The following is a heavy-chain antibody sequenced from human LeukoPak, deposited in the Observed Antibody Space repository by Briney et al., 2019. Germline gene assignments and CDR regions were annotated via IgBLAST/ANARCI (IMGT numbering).Heavy chain of an antibody. J-gene: IGHJ4*02. Sequence: GGSLRLSCAASGFTFSGYWMTWVRQAPGKGLEWVANINHDGSETHYVDSVKGRFTISRDNAKNSVYLQLNSLSAEDTAVYYCARASIAAESDYWGQGTLVTVSS. V-gene: IGHV3-7*01. CDR3: ARASIAAESDY. CDR1: GFTFSGYW. CDR2: INHDGSET. D-gene: IGHD6-13*01.